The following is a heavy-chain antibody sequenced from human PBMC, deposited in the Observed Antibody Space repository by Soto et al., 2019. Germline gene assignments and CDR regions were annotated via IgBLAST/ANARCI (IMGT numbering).Heavy chain of an antibody. CDR2: ISSTSSTI. CDR1: RFIFSNSG. Sequence: GGSLRLSCEASRFIFSNSGMNWVRQAPGKGLEWVSYISSTSSTIYYADSVKGRFTISRDNAKNSLYLQMNSLRAEDTAVYYCARPAAAGWGYYYHYMDVWGKGTTVTVSS. D-gene: IGHD6-13*01. J-gene: IGHJ6*03. V-gene: IGHV3-48*01. CDR3: ARPAAAGWGYYYHYMDV.